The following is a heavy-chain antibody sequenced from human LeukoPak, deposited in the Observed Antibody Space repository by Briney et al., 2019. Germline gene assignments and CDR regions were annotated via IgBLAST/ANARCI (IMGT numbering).Heavy chain of an antibody. CDR2: IYNTGII. CDR3: VRVGDLRMNWFDP. Sequence: PSGTLSLTCTVSDDSFKTHYWSYIRQPPGKGLEWIGYIYNTGIINYNPSLKSRASLSADTSNNSFSLRLTSVTAADTAVYYCVRVGDLRMNWFDPWGQGVLVTVSS. J-gene: IGHJ5*02. V-gene: IGHV4-59*11. D-gene: IGHD3-16*01. CDR1: DDSFKTHY.